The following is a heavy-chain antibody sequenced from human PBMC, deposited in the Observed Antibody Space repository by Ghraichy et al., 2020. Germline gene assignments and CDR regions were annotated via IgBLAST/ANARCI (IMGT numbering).Heavy chain of an antibody. CDR2: IYYSGST. Sequence: SETLSLTCTVSGGSISSSSYYWGWVRQPPGKGLEWLGSIYYSGSTYYNPSLKSRVAISVDTSKNQFSLKLSSVTAADTAVYYCARLDPPELPGTYSSGDYWGQGTLVTVSS. V-gene: IGHV4-39*01. D-gene: IGHD3-10*01. CDR1: GGSISSSSYY. J-gene: IGHJ4*02. CDR3: ARLDPPELPGTYSSGDY.